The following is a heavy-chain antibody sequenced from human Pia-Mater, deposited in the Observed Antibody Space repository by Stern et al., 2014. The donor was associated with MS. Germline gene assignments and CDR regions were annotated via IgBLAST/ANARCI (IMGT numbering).Heavy chain of an antibody. D-gene: IGHD4-11*01. CDR3: ARLTVTTNYGMDV. CDR1: GFSLSTSGMC. CDR2: LDWDNDK. V-gene: IGHV2-70*01. Sequence: QINLKESGPALVKPTQTLTLTCTFSGFSLSTSGMCASWLRQPPGQALEWVTLLDWDNDKYYHTSKKNMLTISKDTSKNQVDLTMTNMDPVDTATYYCARLTVTTNYGMDVWGQGTTVTVSS. J-gene: IGHJ6*02.